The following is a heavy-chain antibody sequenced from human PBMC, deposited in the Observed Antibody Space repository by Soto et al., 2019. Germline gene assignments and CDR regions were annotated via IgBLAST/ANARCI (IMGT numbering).Heavy chain of an antibody. CDR3: ALMGGVGAPDAFDI. Sequence: SGPTLVNHTQTLTLTCTFSGFSLSTSGMCVSWIRQPPGKALEWLALIDWDDDKYYSTSLKTRLTISKDTSKNQVVLTMTNMDPVDTATYYCALMGGVGAPDAFDIWGQGTMVTVSS. V-gene: IGHV2-70*01. CDR2: IDWDDDK. CDR1: GFSLSTSGMC. D-gene: IGHD1-26*01. J-gene: IGHJ3*02.